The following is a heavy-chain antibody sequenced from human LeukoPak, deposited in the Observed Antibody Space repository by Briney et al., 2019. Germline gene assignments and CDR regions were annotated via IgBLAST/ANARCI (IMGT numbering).Heavy chain of an antibody. D-gene: IGHD2-8*02. CDR1: GGSISSSSYY. Sequence: SETLSLTCTVSGGSISSSSYYWGWIRQPPGKGLEWIGSIYYSGSTYYNPSLKSRVTISVDTSKNQFSLKLSSVTAADTAVYYCARDGGVLDYGGQGTLVTVSS. J-gene: IGHJ4*02. CDR2: IYYSGST. V-gene: IGHV4-39*07. CDR3: ARDGGVLDY.